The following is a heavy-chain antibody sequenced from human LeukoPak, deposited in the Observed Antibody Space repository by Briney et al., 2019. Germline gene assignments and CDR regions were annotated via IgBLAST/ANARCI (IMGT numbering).Heavy chain of an antibody. CDR2: IRYDGSNK. J-gene: IGHJ4*02. V-gene: IGHV3-30*02. CDR1: GFTFSRDG. D-gene: IGHD2-15*01. CDR3: AKDPREVVAATLDY. Sequence: GGSLRLSCAASGFTFSRDGMHWVGQAPGKGLEWVAFIRYDGSNKYYADSVKGRFTISRDNSKNTLYLQMSSLRAEDTAVYYCAKDPREVVAATLDYWGQGTLVTVSS.